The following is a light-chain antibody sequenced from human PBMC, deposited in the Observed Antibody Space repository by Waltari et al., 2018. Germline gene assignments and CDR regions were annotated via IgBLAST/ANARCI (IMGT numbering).Light chain of an antibody. CDR3: QQRRNWPRQYT. CDR1: QSVSTY. J-gene: IGKJ2*01. Sequence: EIVLTQSPATLSLSPGERATLSCRASQSVSTYLAWYQQNPGQAPRILIYDASNRATGIPARFSGSESGTDFTLTISSLAPEDSAIYYCQQRRNWPRQYTFGQGTKLEI. V-gene: IGKV3-11*01. CDR2: DAS.